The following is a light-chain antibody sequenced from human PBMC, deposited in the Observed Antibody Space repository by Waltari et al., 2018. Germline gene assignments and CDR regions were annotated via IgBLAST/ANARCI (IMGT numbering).Light chain of an antibody. CDR3: QQVNSFPRT. CDR2: DAS. J-gene: IGKJ1*01. CDR1: QGMASR. V-gene: IGKV1-12*01. Sequence: DIQMTQSPSSVSASVGDGVAVTCRASQGMASRLAWYQQEPGNAPKLLIYDASSLHNGVASRFIGSGSGTDFTLTIRRLQPEDFATYYCQQVNSFPRTFGQGTTVDVK.